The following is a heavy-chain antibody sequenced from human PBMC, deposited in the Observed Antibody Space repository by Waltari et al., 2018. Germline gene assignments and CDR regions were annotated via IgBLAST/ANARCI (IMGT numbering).Heavy chain of an antibody. V-gene: IGHV1-2*02. Sequence: QVQLVQSGAEVKEPGASVKVSCKASGYTFINQYMHWVRQAPGQGLEWMGLNNPNSGDTEYAQKFQVRVTMTGETSINTVDMDLSRLKSDDTAIYYGARDEYTRSSGRFDPWGQGTPVTVSS. CDR3: ARDEYTRSSGRFDP. CDR1: GYTFINQY. J-gene: IGHJ5*02. D-gene: IGHD6-6*01. CDR2: NNPNSGDT.